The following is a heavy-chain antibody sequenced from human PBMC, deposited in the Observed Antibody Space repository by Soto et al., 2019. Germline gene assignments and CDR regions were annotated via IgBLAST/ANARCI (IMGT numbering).Heavy chain of an antibody. D-gene: IGHD2-2*01. Sequence: QVQLVQSGAAVKKPGSSVKVSCKASGGTFSSYAISWVRQAPGQGLEWMGGIIAIFGTADYAQKFPGRVTITADESPRISYMKLSSLRSEDTAVDYCAKPQSSQDDYYGMEVWGQGTTVTGSS. CDR1: GGTFSSYA. V-gene: IGHV1-69*12. CDR2: IIAIFGTA. CDR3: AKPQSSQDDYYGMEV. J-gene: IGHJ6*02.